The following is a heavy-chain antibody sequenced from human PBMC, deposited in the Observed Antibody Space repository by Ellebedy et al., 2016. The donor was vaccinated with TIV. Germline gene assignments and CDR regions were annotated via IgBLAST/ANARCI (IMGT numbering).Heavy chain of an antibody. CDR1: GFIFSGYW. D-gene: IGHD2-8*02. CDR2: INSDGSDT. V-gene: IGHV3-74*01. CDR3: AAVQYWEAVFDM. Sequence: PVGSLRLSCAASGFIFSGYWMHWVRQAPGKGLVWVSRINSDGSDTAYADSVRGRFTISRDNAKNTLYLQMNSLRAEDTAVYYCAAVQYWEAVFDMWGQGTMVTVSS. J-gene: IGHJ3*02.